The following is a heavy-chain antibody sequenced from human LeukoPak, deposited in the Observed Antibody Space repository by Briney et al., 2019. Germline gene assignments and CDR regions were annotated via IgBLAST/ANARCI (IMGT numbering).Heavy chain of an antibody. Sequence: GGSQRLSCAASGFTFSSYSMNWVRQAPGKGLEWVSSISSSSSYIYYADSVKGRFTISRDNAKNSLYLQMNSLRAEDTAVYYCARDSVVATIVDWFDPWGQGTLVTVSS. J-gene: IGHJ5*02. V-gene: IGHV3-21*01. CDR2: ISSSSSYI. CDR3: ARDSVVATIVDWFDP. CDR1: GFTFSSYS. D-gene: IGHD5-12*01.